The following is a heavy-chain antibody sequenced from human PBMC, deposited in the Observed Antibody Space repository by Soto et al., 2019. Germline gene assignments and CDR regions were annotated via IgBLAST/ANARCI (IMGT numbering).Heavy chain of an antibody. V-gene: IGHV4-39*01. CDR1: GGSISSSSYY. D-gene: IGHD2-21*01. J-gene: IGHJ6*02. CDR3: ALRYSCYYYYGMDV. CDR2: IYYSGST. Sequence: SETLSLTCTVSGGSISSSSYYWGWIRQPPGKGLEWIGSIYYSGSTYHNPSLKSRVTISVDTSKNQFSLKLSSVTAADTAVYYCALRYSCYYYYGMDVWGQGTTVTVSS.